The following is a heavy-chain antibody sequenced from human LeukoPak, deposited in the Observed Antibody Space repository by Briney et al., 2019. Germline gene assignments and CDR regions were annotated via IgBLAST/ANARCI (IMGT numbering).Heavy chain of an antibody. Sequence: GESLKISCKGSGYSFVNYWIVWVRQMPGKGLEWMGIIYPGDSDARYSPTFQGQVTFSADKSISTASLQWGSLKASDTAMYYCARQGSMGEFAYWGQGTLVTVSP. J-gene: IGHJ4*02. CDR1: GYSFVNYW. CDR2: IYPGDSDA. V-gene: IGHV5-51*01. CDR3: ARQGSMGEFAY. D-gene: IGHD1-26*01.